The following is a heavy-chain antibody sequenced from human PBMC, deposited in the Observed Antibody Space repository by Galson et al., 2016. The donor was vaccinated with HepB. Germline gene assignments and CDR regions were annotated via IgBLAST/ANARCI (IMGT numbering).Heavy chain of an antibody. J-gene: IGHJ4*02. V-gene: IGHV4/OR15-8*01. Sequence: ETLSLTCAVSGDSISTGNWWSWVRQPPGKGLEWIGEIFHIGSPNYNPSLKSRVTISVDKSKNYFSLNLNSVTAADTAVYYCARCLFDNSGYYPCYFDFWGQGTLVTVSS. CDR3: ARCLFDNSGYYPCYFDF. CDR1: GDSISTGNW. CDR2: IFHIGSP. D-gene: IGHD3-22*01.